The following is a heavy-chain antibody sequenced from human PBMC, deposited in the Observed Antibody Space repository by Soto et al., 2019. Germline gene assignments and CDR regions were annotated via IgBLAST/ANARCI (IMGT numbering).Heavy chain of an antibody. J-gene: IGHJ4*02. V-gene: IGHV3-21*01. CDR1: GFTFSSYS. CDR2: ISSSSSYI. CDR3: ARPRGSGWPPFDY. Sequence: GGSLRLSCAASGFTFSSYSMNWVRQAPGKGLEWVSSISSSSSYIYYADSVKGRFTISRDNAKNSLYLQMNSLRAEDTAVYYWARPRGSGWPPFDYWGQGTLVTVSS. D-gene: IGHD6-19*01.